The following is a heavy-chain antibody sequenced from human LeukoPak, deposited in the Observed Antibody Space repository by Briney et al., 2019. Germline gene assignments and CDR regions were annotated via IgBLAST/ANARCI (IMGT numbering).Heavy chain of an antibody. CDR2: ISGSGGST. J-gene: IGHJ4*02. CDR1: GLTFSSYA. D-gene: IGHD3-22*01. V-gene: IGHV3-23*01. Sequence: GVSLRLSCAASGLTFSSYAMSWVRQGPGKGLEWVSAISGSGGSTYYADSVKGRFTMSRDNSKNTLYLQMNSLRAEDTAVYYCAKEGRPNSGGGYYDYWGQGTRVTVSS. CDR3: AKEGRPNSGGGYYDY.